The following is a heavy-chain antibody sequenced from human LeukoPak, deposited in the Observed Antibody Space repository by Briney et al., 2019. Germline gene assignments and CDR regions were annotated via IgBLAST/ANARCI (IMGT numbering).Heavy chain of an antibody. V-gene: IGHV3-7*01. CDR3: ARDGVATINY. CDR2: IKQDGSEK. Sequence: GGSLRLSCTASGFTFSSYWMSWVCQAPGKGLEWVANIKQDGSEKYYVDSMKGRFTISRDNAKNSVYLQMNSLRAEDTAVYYCARDGVATINYWGQGTLVTVYS. CDR1: GFTFSSYW. D-gene: IGHD5-24*01. J-gene: IGHJ4*02.